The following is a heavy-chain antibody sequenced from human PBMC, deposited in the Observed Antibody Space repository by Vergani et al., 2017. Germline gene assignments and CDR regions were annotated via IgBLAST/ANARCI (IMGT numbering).Heavy chain of an antibody. V-gene: IGHV3-11*06. CDR2: ISSSSSYT. Sequence: VQLVESGGGLVQPGRSLRLSCAASGFTVSSNYMSWVRQAPGKGLEWVSYISSSSSYTNYADSVKGRFTISRDNAKNSLYLQMNSLRAEDTAVYYCARVGLRPYAFDIWGQGTMVTVSS. CDR3: ARVGLRPYAFDI. J-gene: IGHJ3*02. CDR1: GFTVSSNY. D-gene: IGHD5-12*01.